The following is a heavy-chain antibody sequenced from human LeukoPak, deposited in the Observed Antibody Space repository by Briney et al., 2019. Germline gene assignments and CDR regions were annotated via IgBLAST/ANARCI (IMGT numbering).Heavy chain of an antibody. D-gene: IGHD2/OR15-2a*01. CDR1: GGSITSSSYY. J-gene: IGHJ3*02. CDR3: ARHNKAFDI. CDR2: IYYSGRT. V-gene: IGHV4-39*01. Sequence: PSETLSLTCSVSGGSITSSSYYWGWIRQPPGKGLEWIGSIYYSGRTYYNPSLKSRVTISVDTSKSQFSLKLSSVTAADTAVYYCARHNKAFDIWGQGTMVTVSS.